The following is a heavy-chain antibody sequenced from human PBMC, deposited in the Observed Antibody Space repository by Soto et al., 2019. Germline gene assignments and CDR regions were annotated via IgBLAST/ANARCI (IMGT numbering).Heavy chain of an antibody. D-gene: IGHD2-15*01. V-gene: IGHV6-1*01. CDR3: ARDPHCSGGSCYVGLWFDS. CDR1: GDSVSSNSAA. Sequence: SQTLSLTCAISGDSVSSNSAAWNWIRQSPSRGLEWLGRTYYRSKWYNDYAVSVKSRITINPDTSKNQFSLQLNSVTPEDTALYYCARDPHCSGGSCYVGLWFDSWGQGTLVTVSS. CDR2: TYYRSKWYN. J-gene: IGHJ5*01.